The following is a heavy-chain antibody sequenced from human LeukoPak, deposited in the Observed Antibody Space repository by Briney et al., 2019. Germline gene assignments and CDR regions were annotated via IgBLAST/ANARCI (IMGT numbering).Heavy chain of an antibody. J-gene: IGHJ5*02. V-gene: IGHV3-23*01. Sequence: GGSLRLSCAASDFSFSNYAMSWVRQAPGKGLEWVSAVSNRGGSTYYADSVKGRFTISRDNSKNTLYLQMNSLRAEDTAVYYCARAGLGIATKFDPWGQGTLVTVSS. D-gene: IGHD6-13*01. CDR3: ARAGLGIATKFDP. CDR1: DFSFSNYA. CDR2: VSNRGGST.